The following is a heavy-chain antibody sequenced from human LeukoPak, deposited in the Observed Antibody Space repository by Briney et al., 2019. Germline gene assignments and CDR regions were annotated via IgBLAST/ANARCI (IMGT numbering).Heavy chain of an antibody. Sequence: GGSLRLSCALSGFTFSNYAMSWVRQAPGKGLDWVSTISPSDSSTYYADSVKARFTISRDNSKNTLYLQMNSLRAEDTAVYYCAKRGSGEDYWGQGALVTVSS. CDR3: AKRGSGEDY. J-gene: IGHJ4*02. CDR1: GFTFSNYA. D-gene: IGHD6-19*01. V-gene: IGHV3-23*01. CDR2: ISPSDSST.